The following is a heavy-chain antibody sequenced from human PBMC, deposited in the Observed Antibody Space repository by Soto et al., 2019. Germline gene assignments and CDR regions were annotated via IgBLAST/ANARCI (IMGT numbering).Heavy chain of an antibody. CDR3: ARFHLVPLIPEYSFDY. CDR1: GVTFSTYT. J-gene: IGHJ4*02. V-gene: IGHV3-21*01. Sequence: GGTLRLSCAASGVTFSTYTMNWVRNAPAKGLEWVCSSSSCGSYTSYTDSLKGRFTISRDNSKNPLYLQINSLTAEDTAVYYCARFHLVPLIPEYSFDYCCQGHLVPVSS. D-gene: IGHD3-16*01. CDR2: SSSCGSYT.